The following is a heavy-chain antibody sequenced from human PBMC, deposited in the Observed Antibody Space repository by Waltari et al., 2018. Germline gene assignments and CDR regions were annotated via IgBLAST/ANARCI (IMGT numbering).Heavy chain of an antibody. CDR3: ARDGYYYDSSGYLSYFDY. Sequence: QVQLQESGPGLVKPSETLSLTCTVSGGSISSYSWSWIRQPPGKGLEWIGYIYYSGSTNYNPSLKSRVTISVDTSKNQFSLKLSSVTAADTAVYYCARDGYYYDSSGYLSYFDYWGQGTLVTVSS. CDR1: GGSISSYS. J-gene: IGHJ4*02. CDR2: IYYSGST. V-gene: IGHV4-59*01. D-gene: IGHD3-22*01.